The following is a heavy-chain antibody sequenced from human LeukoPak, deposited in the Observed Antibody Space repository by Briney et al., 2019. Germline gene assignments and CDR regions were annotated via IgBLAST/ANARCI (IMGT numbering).Heavy chain of an antibody. CDR1: GFTVSSNS. CDR2: IYSGGNT. D-gene: IGHD4-17*01. J-gene: IGHJ2*01. CDR3: AKGGHYSHFDI. V-gene: IGHV3-53*01. Sequence: GGSLRLSCTVSGFTVSSNSMSWVRQAPGKGLEWVSFIYSGGNTHNSDSVKGRFTISRDNSKNTLYLQMNSLRAEDTAVYYCAKGGHYSHFDIWGRGTLLTVSS.